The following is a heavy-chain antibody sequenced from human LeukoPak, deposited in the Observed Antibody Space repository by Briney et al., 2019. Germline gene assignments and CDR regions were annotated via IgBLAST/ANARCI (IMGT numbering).Heavy chain of an antibody. CDR2: ISSDGRDK. CDR3: AKDRTQIATYYFDY. D-gene: IGHD2/OR15-2a*01. CDR1: GFSFSSYA. Sequence: GRSLTLSCAASGFSFSSYAIHWVRQAPGKGPECLAVISSDGRDKHHADSVKGRFTISRDNSKNTLYLQMNTLRPEDAALYFCAKDRTQIATYYFDYWGQGTLVTVSS. V-gene: IGHV3-30-3*02. J-gene: IGHJ4*02.